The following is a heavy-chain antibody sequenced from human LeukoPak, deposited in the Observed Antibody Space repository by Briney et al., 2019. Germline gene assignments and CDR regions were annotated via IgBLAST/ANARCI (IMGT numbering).Heavy chain of an antibody. CDR2: VYYSGST. CDR3: ARARSGDSGGPYYFDY. Sequence: SETLSLTCTVSGGSISGYYWSWIRQPPGKGLEWIGDVYYSGSTNYNPSLKSRVTISVDTSKNQFSLKLRSVTAADTAVFYCARARSGDSGGPYYFDYWGQGTLVTVSS. V-gene: IGHV4-59*01. CDR1: GGSISGYY. D-gene: IGHD2-15*01. J-gene: IGHJ4*02.